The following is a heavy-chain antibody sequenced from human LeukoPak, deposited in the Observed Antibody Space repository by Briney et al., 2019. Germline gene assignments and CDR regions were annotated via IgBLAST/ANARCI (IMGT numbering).Heavy chain of an antibody. J-gene: IGHJ5*02. D-gene: IGHD3-10*01. CDR2: INHSGST. V-gene: IGHV4-34*01. Sequence: SETLSLTCAVYGGSFSGYYWSWIRQPPGKGLEWIGEINHSGSTNYNPSPKSRVTISIDTSKNQFSLKLRSVTRADTAADYCANGYGSGSQYNWFDPWGQGTLVTVSS. CDR3: ANGYGSGSQYNWFDP. CDR1: GGSFSGYY.